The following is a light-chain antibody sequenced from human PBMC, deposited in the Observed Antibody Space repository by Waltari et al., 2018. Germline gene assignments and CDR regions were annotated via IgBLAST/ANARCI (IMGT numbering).Light chain of an antibody. V-gene: IGLV1-51*01. CDR3: GTWDSSLNHGRV. CDR1: SSNIGKNY. J-gene: IGLJ3*02. CDR2: DNN. Sequence: QSVLTQPPSVSAAPGQMVTISCSGSSSNIGKNYVSWYQQIPGTAPKLLIYDNNKAPSGIPDRFSGSKSGTSATLGITGLQTGDEADYYCGTWDSSLNHGRVFGGGTKLTVL.